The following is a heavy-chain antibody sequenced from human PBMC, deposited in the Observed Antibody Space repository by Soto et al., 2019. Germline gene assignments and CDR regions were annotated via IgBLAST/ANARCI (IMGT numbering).Heavy chain of an antibody. CDR2: IYWDDNK. V-gene: IGHV2-5*02. J-gene: IGHJ5*02. D-gene: IGHD2-15*01. CDR3: AHLGYCSGGSCHNWFDP. CDR1: GFSLTTTGVG. Sequence: QITLKESGPTLVKPTQTLTLTCAFSGFSLTTTGVGVGWIRQPPGKALEWLALIYWDDNKRYSPSLKSRLSITKDASKNPVVLTMTNMDPVDTATYYCAHLGYCSGGSCHNWFDPWGQGTLFTVSS.